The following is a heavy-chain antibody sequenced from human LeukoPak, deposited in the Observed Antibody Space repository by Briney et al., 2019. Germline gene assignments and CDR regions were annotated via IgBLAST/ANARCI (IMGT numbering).Heavy chain of an antibody. Sequence: SETLSLTCAVYGGSFSGYYWSWIRQPPGKGLEWIGEINHSGSTNYNSSLKSRVTISVDTSKNQFSLKLSSVTAADTAVYYCARGLRQKLLRNRSGFDYWGQGTLVTVSS. D-gene: IGHD2-15*01. J-gene: IGHJ4*02. V-gene: IGHV4-34*01. CDR3: ARGLRQKLLRNRSGFDY. CDR1: GGSFSGYY. CDR2: INHSGST.